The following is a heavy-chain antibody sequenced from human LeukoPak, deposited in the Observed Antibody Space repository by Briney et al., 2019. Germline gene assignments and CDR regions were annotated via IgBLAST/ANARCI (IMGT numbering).Heavy chain of an antibody. J-gene: IGHJ4*02. CDR1: GFIFNNYA. CDR3: ARGIYGSRGY. CDR2: ISWNSGSI. V-gene: IGHV3-9*01. D-gene: IGHD2-21*01. Sequence: GGSLRLSCAGSGFIFNNYAMHWVRQPPGKGLEWVSGISWNSGSIDYADSVKGRFTISRDNAKNSLYLQMNSLRAEDTAVYYCARGIYGSRGYWGQGTLVTVSS.